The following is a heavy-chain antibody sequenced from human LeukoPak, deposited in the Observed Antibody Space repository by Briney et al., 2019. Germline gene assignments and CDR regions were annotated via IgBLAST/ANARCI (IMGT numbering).Heavy chain of an antibody. CDR1: GFTFSSYA. V-gene: IGHV3-64*01. CDR3: ARGVGPFDI. D-gene: IGHD2-15*01. CDR2: ISSNGGRT. Sequence: GGSLRLSCAASGFTFSSYAMHWVRQAPGRGLEYVSAISSNGGRTYYANSVKGRFTISRDNSKNTLYLQMGSLRAEDMAVYYCARGVGPFDIWGQGTMVTVSS. J-gene: IGHJ3*02.